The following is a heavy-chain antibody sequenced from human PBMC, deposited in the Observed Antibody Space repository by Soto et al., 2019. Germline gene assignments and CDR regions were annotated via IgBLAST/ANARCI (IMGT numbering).Heavy chain of an antibody. V-gene: IGHV1-3*01. CDR3: ARDTETLGPRANDALDI. CDR2: INAGSGNT. Sequence: QAQLVQSGAEMKKPGASVKVSCKATGYTFSAYTMNWVCQAPGQSLEWMGWINAGSGNTKYSQNFQGRVSITRDTSASTAYMELTGLTSEDTAVYYCARDTETLGPRANDALDIWGQGTMVTVSS. J-gene: IGHJ3*02. D-gene: IGHD3-3*02. CDR1: GYTFSAYT.